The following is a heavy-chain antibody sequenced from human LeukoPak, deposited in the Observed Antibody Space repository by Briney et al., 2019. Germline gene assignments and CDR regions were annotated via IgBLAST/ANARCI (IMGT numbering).Heavy chain of an antibody. J-gene: IGHJ3*02. CDR2: MYHND. CDR1: GGYISNSY. Sequence: SETLSLTCTVSGGYISNSYWSWIRQPAGKGLEWIGRMYHNDDYNPSLKSRATISLDTSKNQFSLKMNSVTAADTAIYYCARDKRSIINAFDIWGPGTMVTVSS. CDR3: ARDKRSIINAFDI. D-gene: IGHD3-16*01. V-gene: IGHV4-4*07.